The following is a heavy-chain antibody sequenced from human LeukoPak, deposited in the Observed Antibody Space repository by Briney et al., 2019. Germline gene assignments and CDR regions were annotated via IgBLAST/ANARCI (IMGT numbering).Heavy chain of an antibody. CDR2: MSSSDDGR. CDR3: TTGHFTYYDYVWGSYPSN. V-gene: IGHV3-23*01. CDR1: GFSFSSYA. J-gene: IGHJ4*02. D-gene: IGHD3-16*02. Sequence: TGGSLRLSCATSGFSFSSYAMSWVRQAPGKGLEWVSAMSSSDDGRYYAASVRGRFTISRDTSRSTLYLQMNRLRAEDAAVYYCTTGHFTYYDYVWGSYPSNWGQGTLVTVSS.